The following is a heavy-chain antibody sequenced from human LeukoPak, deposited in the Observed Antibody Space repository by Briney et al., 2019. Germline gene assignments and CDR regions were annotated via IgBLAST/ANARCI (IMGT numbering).Heavy chain of an antibody. CDR1: GYIFTSYA. J-gene: IGHJ4*02. CDR3: ARGSLVGAKNY. V-gene: IGHV1-3*01. Sequence: GASVKVSCKASGYIFTSYAMHWVRQAPGQRLEWMGLINAGNGNTKYSQKFQGRVTITRDTSASTAYMELSSLRSEDTAVYYCARGSLVGAKNYWGQGTLVTVSS. D-gene: IGHD1-26*01. CDR2: INAGNGNT.